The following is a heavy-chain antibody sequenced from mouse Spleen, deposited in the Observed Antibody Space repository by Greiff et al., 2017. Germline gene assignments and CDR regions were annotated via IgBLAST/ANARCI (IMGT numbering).Heavy chain of an antibody. CDR3: ARDDYGYDGNYYYAMDY. D-gene: IGHD2-2*01. V-gene: IGHV3-5*02. J-gene: IGHJ4*01. CDR1: GISITTGNYR. CDR2: IYYSGTI. Sequence: EVQRVESGPGLVKPSQTVSLTCTVTGISITTGNYRWSWIRQFPGNKLEWIGYIYYSGTITYNPSLTSRTTITRDTSKNQFFLEMNSLTAEDTATYYCARDDYGYDGNYYYAMDYWGQGTSVTVSS.